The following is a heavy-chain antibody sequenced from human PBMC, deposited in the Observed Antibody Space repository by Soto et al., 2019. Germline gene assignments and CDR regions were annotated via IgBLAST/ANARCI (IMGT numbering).Heavy chain of an antibody. J-gene: IGHJ2*01. D-gene: IGHD4-17*01. Sequence: QVQLVQSGAEVKKPGSSVKVSCKASGGTFSSYAISWVRQAPGPGLEWMGGIIPIFGTANYAQKFQGRVTITADESTSTAYRELSSLRAADTAVYYCARRLTVTRHFDLWGRGTLVTVSS. CDR2: IIPIFGTA. CDR3: ARRLTVTRHFDL. V-gene: IGHV1-69*12. CDR1: GGTFSSYA.